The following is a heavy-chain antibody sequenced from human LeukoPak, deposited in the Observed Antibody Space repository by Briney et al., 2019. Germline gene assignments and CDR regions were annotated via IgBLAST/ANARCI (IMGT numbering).Heavy chain of an antibody. CDR2: IYTSGST. V-gene: IGHV4-61*02. J-gene: IGHJ6*03. CDR1: GGSISSGSYY. Sequence: SETLSLTCTVSGGSISSGSYYWSWIRQPAGKGLGWIGRIYTSGSTNYNPSLKSRVTISVDTSKNQFSLKLSSVTAADTAVYYCARDSMITFGGTHYMDVWGKGTTVTVSS. D-gene: IGHD3-16*01. CDR3: ARDSMITFGGTHYMDV.